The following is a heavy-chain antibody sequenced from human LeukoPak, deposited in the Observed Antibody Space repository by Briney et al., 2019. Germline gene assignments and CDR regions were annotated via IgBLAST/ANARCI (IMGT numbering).Heavy chain of an antibody. CDR3: ARHPRRGPSMAAAGSNFDS. Sequence: SVKVSCKASGYTFTGYYMHWVRQAPGQGLGRMGWINPNSGGTNYAQKFQGRVTITRDTSISTAYMDLSMLRSGDPAVFLCARHPRRGPSMAAAGSNFDSSGQGALVTASS. V-gene: IGHV1-2*02. J-gene: IGHJ4*02. CDR2: INPNSGGT. D-gene: IGHD6-13*01. CDR1: GYTFTGYY.